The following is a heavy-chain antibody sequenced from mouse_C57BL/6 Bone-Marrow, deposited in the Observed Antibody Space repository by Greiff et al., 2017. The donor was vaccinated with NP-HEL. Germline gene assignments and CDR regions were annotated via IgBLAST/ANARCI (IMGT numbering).Heavy chain of an antibody. J-gene: IGHJ1*03. V-gene: IGHV5-6*01. CDR3: ARWGIYESNYGYFDV. CDR1: GFTFSSYG. CDR2: ISSGGSYT. Sequence: EVHLVESGGDLVKPGGSLKLSCAASGFTFSSYGMSWVRQTPDKRLEWVATISSGGSYTYYPDSVKGRFTISRDNAKNTLYLQMSSLKSEDTAMYYCARWGIYESNYGYFDVWGTGTTVTVSS. D-gene: IGHD2-5*01.